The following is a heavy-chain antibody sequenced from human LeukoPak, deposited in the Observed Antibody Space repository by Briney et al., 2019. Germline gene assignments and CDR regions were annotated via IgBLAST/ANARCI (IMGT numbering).Heavy chain of an antibody. Sequence: PGGSLRLSCAASGFTFSSYAMSWVRQAPGKGLEWVSAISGSGGSTYYADSVKGRFTISRDNAKNSLYLQMNSLRAEDTAVYYCARDQVYGGDAFDIWGQGTMVTVSS. CDR2: ISGSGGST. D-gene: IGHD3-10*01. J-gene: IGHJ3*02. CDR3: ARDQVYGGDAFDI. V-gene: IGHV3-23*01. CDR1: GFTFSSYA.